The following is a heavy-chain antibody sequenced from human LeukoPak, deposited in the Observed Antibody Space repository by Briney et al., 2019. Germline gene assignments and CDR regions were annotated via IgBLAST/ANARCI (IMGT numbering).Heavy chain of an antibody. Sequence: PSETLSLTCTVSGGPISSSSYYWGWIRQPPGKGLEWIGSIYYSGSTYYNPSLKSRVTISVDTSKNQFSLKLSSVTAADTAVYYCARAVSDYDILTGYSHWFDPWGQGTLVTVSS. CDR2: IYYSGST. V-gene: IGHV4-39*07. J-gene: IGHJ5*02. CDR3: ARAVSDYDILTGYSHWFDP. CDR1: GGPISSSSYY. D-gene: IGHD3-9*01.